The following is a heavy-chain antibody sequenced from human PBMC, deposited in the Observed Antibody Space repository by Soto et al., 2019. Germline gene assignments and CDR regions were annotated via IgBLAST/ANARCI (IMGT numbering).Heavy chain of an antibody. CDR1: GFTFSNAW. Sequence: GGSLRLSCAASGFTFSNAWMSWVRQAPGKGLGWVGRIKSKTDGGTTDYAAPVKGRFTISRDDSKNTLYPQMNSLKTEDTAVYYCTTGFDSSGYYAFDIWGQGTMVTVSS. CDR2: IKSKTDGGTT. V-gene: IGHV3-15*01. D-gene: IGHD3-22*01. J-gene: IGHJ3*02. CDR3: TTGFDSSGYYAFDI.